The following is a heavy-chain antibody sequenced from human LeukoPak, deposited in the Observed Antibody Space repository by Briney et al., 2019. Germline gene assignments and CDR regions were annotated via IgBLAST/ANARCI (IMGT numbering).Heavy chain of an antibody. Sequence: KPSETLSLTCAVSGGSFRRGNGWGGVRQSPGRGLEGIEEIYHSGTANYNPSLQGRVTRSVDKFRNQLSLKLTSVTAADTATYYCARDLGTLKAINGMGPWGQGTLVTVSS. D-gene: IGHD2-8*01. CDR3: ARDLGTLKAINGMGP. J-gene: IGHJ5*02. CDR1: GGSFRRGNG. V-gene: IGHV4-4*02. CDR2: IYHSGTA.